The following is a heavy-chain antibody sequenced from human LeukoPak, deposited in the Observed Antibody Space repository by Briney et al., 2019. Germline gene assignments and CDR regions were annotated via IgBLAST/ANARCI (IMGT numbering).Heavy chain of an antibody. CDR1: GGSISGYY. V-gene: IGHV4-59*01. D-gene: IGHD5-18*01. J-gene: IGHJ6*02. CDR2: IYQSGST. CDR3: ARARIQLWLRRYYGMDV. Sequence: PSETLSLTCTVSGGSISGYYWSWIRQPPGKGLEWIGYIYQSGSTYYNPSLESRVTISVDTSKNQFSLKLSSVTAADTAVYYCARARIQLWLRRYYGMDVWGQGTTVTVSS.